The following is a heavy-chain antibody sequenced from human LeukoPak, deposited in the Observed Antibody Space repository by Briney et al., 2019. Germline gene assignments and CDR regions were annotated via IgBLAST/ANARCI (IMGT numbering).Heavy chain of an antibody. CDR1: GDSISSYY. CDR2: IFTSGST. D-gene: IGHD5-24*01. CDR3: ARHMRGGYKNFDY. Sequence: SETLSLTCNVSGDSISSYYWTWIRQPAGKGLQWIGRIFTSGSTSYNPSLKSRLTISLDMSKNQFSLKLTSVTAADTAVYYCARHMRGGYKNFDYWGQGTLVTVSS. J-gene: IGHJ4*02. V-gene: IGHV4-4*07.